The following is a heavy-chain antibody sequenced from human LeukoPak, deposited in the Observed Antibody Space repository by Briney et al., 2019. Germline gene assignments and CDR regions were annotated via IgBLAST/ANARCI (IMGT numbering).Heavy chain of an antibody. V-gene: IGHV3-48*04. J-gene: IGHJ6*02. CDR2: ITSTSNTI. D-gene: IGHD3-16*01. CDR3: ARLRSYGSYYYGMDV. CDR1: GFTFSSYS. Sequence: QTGGSLRLSCAASGFTFSSYSMNWIRQAPGKGLEWVSYITSTSNTIYYADSVKGRFTISRDNAKNSLYLQMNSLRAEDTAVYYCARLRSYGSYYYGMDVWGQGTTVTLSS.